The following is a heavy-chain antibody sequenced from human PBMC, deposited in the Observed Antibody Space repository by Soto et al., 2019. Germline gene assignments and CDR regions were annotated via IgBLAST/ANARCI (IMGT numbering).Heavy chain of an antibody. CDR2: ISEDGSSK. CDR3: TKGCGLGLDMCGS. CDR1: GFIFNNYG. V-gene: IGHV3-30*18. D-gene: IGHD2-21*01. Sequence: PGGSLRLSCTVSGFIFNNYGMHWVRQAPGKGLEWVAGISEDGSSKYYADSVKGRFTISRDNSKNTLYLQMNSLRAEDTAVYYCTKGCGLGLDMCGSWCLGT. J-gene: IGHJ4*02.